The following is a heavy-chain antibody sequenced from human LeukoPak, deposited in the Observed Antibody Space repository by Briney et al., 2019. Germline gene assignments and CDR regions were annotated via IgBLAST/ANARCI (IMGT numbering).Heavy chain of an antibody. J-gene: IGHJ4*02. CDR3: TRAGEGHITMIVVVTADDY. V-gene: IGHV3-49*04. CDR2: IRSKAFGGTT. Sequence: PGGSLRLSCIASGFTFGDYAMSWVRQAPGKGLEWVGFIRSKAFGGTTEYAASVKGRSTISRDDSKSIAYLQMNSLKTEDTAVYYYTRAGEGHITMIVVVTADDYWGQGTLVTVSS. D-gene: IGHD3-22*01. CDR1: GFTFGDYA.